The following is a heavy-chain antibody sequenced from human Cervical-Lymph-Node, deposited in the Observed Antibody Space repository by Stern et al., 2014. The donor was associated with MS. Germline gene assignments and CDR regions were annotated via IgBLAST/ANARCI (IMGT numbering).Heavy chain of an antibody. CDR1: GGTFRGYA. V-gene: IGHV1-69*01. J-gene: IGHJ6*02. CDR2: IIPIFGTA. CDR3: ARDRPDFWTGYGMDV. D-gene: IGHD3-3*01. Sequence: QVQLAQSGAELKKPGSSVKVSCKASGGTFRGYAISWVRQAPGQGLEWIGGIIPIFGTANYAQNFQGRLTMTADESTSTAYMELSRLRSDDTAVYYCARDRPDFWTGYGMDVWGQGTTVSVSS.